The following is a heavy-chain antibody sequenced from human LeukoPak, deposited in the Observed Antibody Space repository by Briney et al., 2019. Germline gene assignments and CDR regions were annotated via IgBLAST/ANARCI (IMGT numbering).Heavy chain of an antibody. Sequence: SETLSHTCTVSGASISSGTYYWSWIRQHPGKGLEWIGYIYYNRSIYYNPSLKSRVTISVDTSKNQFSLKLSSVTAADTAVYYCARDLLDTAMVHYWYFDLWGRGTLVTVSS. V-gene: IGHV4-31*03. D-gene: IGHD5-18*01. CDR1: GASISSGTYY. CDR3: ARDLLDTAMVHYWYFDL. J-gene: IGHJ2*01. CDR2: IYYNRSI.